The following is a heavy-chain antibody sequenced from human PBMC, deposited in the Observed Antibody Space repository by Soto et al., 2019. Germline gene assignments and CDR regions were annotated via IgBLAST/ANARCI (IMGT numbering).Heavy chain of an antibody. V-gene: IGHV3-23*01. Sequence: LRLSCAASGFTFSSYAMSWVRQAPGKGLEWVSGISDSGGSTYYADSVKRRFTISRDNSKNTLYLQMNSLRAEDTAVYYCAKGTYYYGSAPYYFDYWGQGTLVTVSS. D-gene: IGHD3-10*01. CDR1: GFTFSSYA. J-gene: IGHJ4*02. CDR2: ISDSGGST. CDR3: AKGTYYYGSAPYYFDY.